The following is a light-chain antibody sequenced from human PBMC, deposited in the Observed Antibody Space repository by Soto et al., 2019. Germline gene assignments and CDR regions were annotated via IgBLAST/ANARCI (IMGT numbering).Light chain of an antibody. CDR2: KVS. V-gene: IGKV2-30*01. Sequence: LTQYHLSLPVTLGQPASISCRSSQSLVYSDGNTYLNWFQQRPGQSPRRLIYKVSNRDSGVPDRFSGSGSGTDFTLKISRVQAEDFGLYYCMHSNRCSQTFGQGTKVDIK. CDR1: QSLVYSDGNTY. J-gene: IGKJ1*01. CDR3: MHSNRCSQT.